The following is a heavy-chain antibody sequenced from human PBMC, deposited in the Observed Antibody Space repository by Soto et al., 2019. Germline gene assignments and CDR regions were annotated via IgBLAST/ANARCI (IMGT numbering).Heavy chain of an antibody. J-gene: IGHJ6*02. CDR1: GFTFSSYA. CDR3: AKARVGSSWSGGYYGMDV. Sequence: EVQLLESGGGLVQPGWSLRLSCAASGFTFSSYAMSWVRQAPGKGLEWVSAISGSGGSTYYADSVKGRFTISRDNSKNTLYLQMNSLRAEDTAVYYCAKARVGSSWSGGYYGMDVWGQGTTVTVSS. V-gene: IGHV3-23*01. D-gene: IGHD6-13*01. CDR2: ISGSGGST.